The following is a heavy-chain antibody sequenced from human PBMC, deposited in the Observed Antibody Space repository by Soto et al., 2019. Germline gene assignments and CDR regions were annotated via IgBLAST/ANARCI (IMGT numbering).Heavy chain of an antibody. Sequence: VASVKVSCKASGGTFSSYAISWVRQAPGQGLEWMGGIIPIFGTANYAQKFQGRVTITADESTSTAYMELSSLRSEDTAVYYCARERDIVVVPAAIHYGMDVWGQGTTVTVSS. V-gene: IGHV1-69*13. D-gene: IGHD2-2*01. CDR1: GGTFSSYA. J-gene: IGHJ6*02. CDR2: IIPIFGTA. CDR3: ARERDIVVVPAAIHYGMDV.